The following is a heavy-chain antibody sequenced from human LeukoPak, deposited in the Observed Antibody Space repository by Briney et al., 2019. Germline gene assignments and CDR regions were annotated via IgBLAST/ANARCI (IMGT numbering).Heavy chain of an antibody. Sequence: SETLSLTCAVYGGSFSGYYWSWIRQPPGKGLEWIGEINHSGSTNYNPSLKSRVTISVDTSKNQFSLKLSSVTAADTAVYYCARGSSSWYGNDAFDIWGQGTMVTVSS. J-gene: IGHJ3*02. CDR3: ARGSSSWYGNDAFDI. D-gene: IGHD6-13*01. CDR1: GGSFSGYY. CDR2: INHSGST. V-gene: IGHV4-34*01.